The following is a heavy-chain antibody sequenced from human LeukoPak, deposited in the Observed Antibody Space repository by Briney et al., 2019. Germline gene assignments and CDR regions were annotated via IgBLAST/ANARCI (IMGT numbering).Heavy chain of an antibody. D-gene: IGHD3-10*02. Sequence: GGSLRLSCAASGLTFSSYEMNWVRQAPGKGLEWVSYISSSGSTIYYADSVKGRFTISKDNAKNSLYLQISSLRAEDTAVYYCAELGITMIGGVWGKGTTVTISS. CDR3: AELGITMIGGV. J-gene: IGHJ6*04. CDR1: GLTFSSYE. V-gene: IGHV3-48*03. CDR2: ISSSGSTI.